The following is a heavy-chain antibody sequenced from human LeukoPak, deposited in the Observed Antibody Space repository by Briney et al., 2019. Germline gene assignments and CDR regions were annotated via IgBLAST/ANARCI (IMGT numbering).Heavy chain of an antibody. J-gene: IGHJ4*02. V-gene: IGHV1-18*01. CDR1: GYTFTSYG. CDR3: ARGILPWIYYDSSGYPYY. CDR2: ISAYNGNT. D-gene: IGHD3-22*01. Sequence: VASVKVSCKASGYTFTSYGISWVRQAPGQGLEWMGWISAYNGNTNYAQKFQGRVTMTRNTSISTAYMELSSLRSEDTAVYYCARGILPWIYYDSSGYPYYWGQGTLVTVSS.